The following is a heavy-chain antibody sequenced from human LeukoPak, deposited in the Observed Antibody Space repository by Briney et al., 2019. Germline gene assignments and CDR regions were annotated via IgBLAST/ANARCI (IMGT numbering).Heavy chain of an antibody. J-gene: IGHJ4*02. CDR2: IRYDGSNK. D-gene: IGHD3-22*01. V-gene: IGHV3-30*02. CDR3: AKNGALGYYDSSGYSDY. CDR1: GFTFSGHA. Sequence: GGSLRLSCAASGFTFSGHAMTWVRQAPGKGLEWVAFIRYDGSNKYYADSVKGRFTISRDNSKITLYLQMNSLRAEDTAVYYCAKNGALGYYDSSGYSDYWGQGTLVTVSS.